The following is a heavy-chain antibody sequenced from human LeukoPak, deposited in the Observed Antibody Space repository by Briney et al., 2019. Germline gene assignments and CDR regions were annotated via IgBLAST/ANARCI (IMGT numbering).Heavy chain of an antibody. D-gene: IGHD6-13*01. V-gene: IGHV3-74*01. J-gene: IGHJ4*02. CDR1: GFTFSSYW. CDR2: INSDGSST. CDR3: VRDLVAAPRSSWYVGEAKKNDC. Sequence: GGSLRLSCAASGFTFSSYWMHWVRQAPGKGLVWVSRINSDGSSTTYADSVKGRGTNSRANAKNTPYLQMNSLRAEDTAVKYCVRDLVAAPRSSWYVGEAKKNDCGGQGTLVTVSS.